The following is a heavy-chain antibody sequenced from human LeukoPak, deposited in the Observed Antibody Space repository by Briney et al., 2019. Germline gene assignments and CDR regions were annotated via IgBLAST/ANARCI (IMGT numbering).Heavy chain of an antibody. CDR3: ARGDYDILTGLGRNNWFDP. V-gene: IGHV1-46*01. J-gene: IGHJ5*02. D-gene: IGHD3-9*01. Sequence: ASVKVSCEASGYTFTSYYMHWVRQAPGQGLEWMGIINPSGGSTSYAQKFQGRVTMTRDMSTSTVYMELSSLRSEDTAVYYCARGDYDILTGLGRNNWFDPWGQGTLVTVSS. CDR1: GYTFTSYY. CDR2: INPSGGST.